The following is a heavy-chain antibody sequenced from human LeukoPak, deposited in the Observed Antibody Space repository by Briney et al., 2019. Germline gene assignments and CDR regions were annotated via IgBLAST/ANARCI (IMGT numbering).Heavy chain of an antibody. V-gene: IGHV3-74*01. CDR1: GFTFSSSW. Sequence: PGGSLRLSCAASGFTFSSSWMHWVRQAPGKGLVWVSRINSDGSTTNYADSVKGRFIISRDNAKNLLYLQMDSLRVEDTAVYYCARDFFHSSESRPFDYWGQGTLVTVSS. J-gene: IGHJ4*02. CDR3: ARDFFHSSESRPFDY. D-gene: IGHD3-22*01. CDR2: INSDGSTT.